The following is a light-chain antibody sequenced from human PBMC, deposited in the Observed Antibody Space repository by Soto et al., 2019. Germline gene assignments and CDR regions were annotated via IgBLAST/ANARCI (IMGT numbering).Light chain of an antibody. J-gene: IGKJ2*01. Sequence: EIVLTQSPATLSLSPGERATLSCRASQSVSSYLAWYQQKPGQAPRLLIYDASNRATGIPARFSGSGSGTDVTLTISSREPEDFAVYYCQQRSNWPPYTFGQGTKLEMK. CDR3: QQRSNWPPYT. V-gene: IGKV3-11*01. CDR1: QSVSSY. CDR2: DAS.